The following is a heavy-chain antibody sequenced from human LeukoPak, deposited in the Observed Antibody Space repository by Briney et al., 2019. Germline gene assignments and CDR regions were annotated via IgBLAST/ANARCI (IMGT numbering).Heavy chain of an antibody. CDR2: IWYGGSNK. CDR3: ARDRIGVAGTENGFDP. V-gene: IGHV3-33*01. J-gene: IGHJ5*02. D-gene: IGHD6-19*01. CDR1: GFTFSSYG. Sequence: PGGSLRLSCAASGFTFSSYGMHWVRQAPGKGLEWVAVIWYGGSNKYYADPVKGRFTISTANSKNTLYLQMNSLRAEDTAVYYCARDRIGVAGTENGFDPWGQGTLVTVSS.